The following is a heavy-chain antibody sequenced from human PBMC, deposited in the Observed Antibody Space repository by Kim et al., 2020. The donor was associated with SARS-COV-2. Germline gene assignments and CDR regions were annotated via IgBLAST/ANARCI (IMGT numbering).Heavy chain of an antibody. J-gene: IGHJ4*02. D-gene: IGHD1-26*01. Sequence: YAQKFQGRVTMTRDTSIGTAYMELSRLRSDDTAVYYCARDFGGSYPFDYWGQGTLVTVSS. CDR3: ARDFGGSYPFDY. V-gene: IGHV1-2*02.